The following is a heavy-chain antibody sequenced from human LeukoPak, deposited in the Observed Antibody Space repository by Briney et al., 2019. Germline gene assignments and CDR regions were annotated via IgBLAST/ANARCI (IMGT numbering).Heavy chain of an antibody. J-gene: IGHJ4*02. V-gene: IGHV1-46*01. Sequence: ASVKVSCKASGYTFTSYYMHWVRQAPGQGLEWMGIINPSGGSTSYAQKFQGRVTITTDESTSTAYMELSSLRSEDTAVYYCASRIAYYYDSSGYYPYWGQGTLVTVSS. CDR1: GYTFTSYY. CDR3: ASRIAYYYDSSGYYPY. CDR2: INPSGGST. D-gene: IGHD3-22*01.